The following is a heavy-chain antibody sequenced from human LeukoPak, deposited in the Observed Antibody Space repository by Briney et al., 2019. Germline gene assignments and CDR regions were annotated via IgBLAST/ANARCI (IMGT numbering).Heavy chain of an antibody. J-gene: IGHJ5*02. V-gene: IGHV1-69*06. CDR3: ARDMYSSSWYDP. D-gene: IGHD6-13*01. CDR2: IIPIFGTA. CDR1: GGTFSSYA. Sequence: SVKVSCKASGGTFSSYAISWVRQAPGQGLEWMGGIIPIFGTANYAQKFQGRVTITADKSTSTAYMELSSLRSEDTAVYYCARDMYSSSWYDPWGQGTLVTVSS.